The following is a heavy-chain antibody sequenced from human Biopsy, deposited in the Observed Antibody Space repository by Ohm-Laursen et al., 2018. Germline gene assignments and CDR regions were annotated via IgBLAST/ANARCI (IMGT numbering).Heavy chain of an antibody. D-gene: IGHD3-9*01. CDR1: GGTFSNYG. Sequence: ESSVKVSCKAPGGTFSNYGVNWVRQAPGQGLEWLGGNIPILGTGNYAQKFQDRVTVAADTSTSTATMELRSLRSGDTAVYYCATKLTGYFHHWGQGTLVSVSS. J-gene: IGHJ1*01. CDR3: ATKLTGYFHH. V-gene: IGHV1-69*06. CDR2: NIPILGTG.